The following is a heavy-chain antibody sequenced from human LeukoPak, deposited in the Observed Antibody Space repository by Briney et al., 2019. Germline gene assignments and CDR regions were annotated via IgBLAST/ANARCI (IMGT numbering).Heavy chain of an antibody. V-gene: IGHV4-30-4*01. CDR2: IYYSGST. CDR1: GGSISSGDYY. D-gene: IGHD4-11*01. CDR3: ARDADYSKGIYGY. Sequence: SETLSLTFTVSGGSISSGDYYWSWIRQPPGKGLEWIGYIYYSGSTYYNPSLKSRVTISVDTSKNQFSLKLSSVTAADTAVYYCARDADYSKGIYGYWGQGTLVTVSS. J-gene: IGHJ4*02.